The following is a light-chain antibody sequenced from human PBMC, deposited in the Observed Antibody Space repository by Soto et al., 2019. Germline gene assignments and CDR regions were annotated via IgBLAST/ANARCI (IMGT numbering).Light chain of an antibody. V-gene: IGKV1-27*01. CDR1: QGIKNY. J-gene: IGKJ4*01. CDR3: QQRSNWPLT. CDR2: AAS. Sequence: DIQVTQHPSSLSASVGDRVTITCRASQGIKNYLAWYQQKPGEIPKLLIYAASTLESGIPPRFSGSGSGTDFTLTISSLEPEDFAVYYYQQRSNWPLTFGGGAKVDIK.